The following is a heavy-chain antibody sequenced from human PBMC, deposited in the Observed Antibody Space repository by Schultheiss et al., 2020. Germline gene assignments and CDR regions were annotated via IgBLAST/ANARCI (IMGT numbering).Heavy chain of an antibody. CDR2: IYPGDSRA. J-gene: IGHJ4*02. Sequence: GESLKISCQGSGYSFSFYWIAWVRQMPGKGLEWMGIIYPGDSRATYSPSFQGQVTISVDRSITTASLQWSSLKASDTAIYYCARQDGDGLYYFDFWGQGALVTVSS. V-gene: IGHV5-51*01. CDR1: GYSFSFYW. CDR3: ARQDGDGLYYFDF.